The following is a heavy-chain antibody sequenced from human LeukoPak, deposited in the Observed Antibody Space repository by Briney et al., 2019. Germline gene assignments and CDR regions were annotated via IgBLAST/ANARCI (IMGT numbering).Heavy chain of an antibody. CDR2: ISSSSSFI. D-gene: IGHD2-2*01. Sequence: NPGGSLRLSCAASGFTFSRYSMNWARQAPGKGLEWVSSISSSSSFIYYADSVKGRFTISRDNAKNSLYLQMNSLRAEDTAVYYCARDPPLGSCSTISCPHLDYWGQGTLVTVSS. V-gene: IGHV3-21*01. CDR3: ARDPPLGSCSTISCPHLDY. J-gene: IGHJ4*02. CDR1: GFTFSRYS.